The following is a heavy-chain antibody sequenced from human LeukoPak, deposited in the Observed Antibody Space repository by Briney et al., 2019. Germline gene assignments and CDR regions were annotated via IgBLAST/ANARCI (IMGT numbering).Heavy chain of an antibody. D-gene: IGHD6-6*01. V-gene: IGHV4-61*10. CDR2: IYYSGST. Sequence: SETLSLTCTVSGGSISSGSYYWGWIRQPAGKGLEWIGYIYYSGSTNYNPSLKSRVTISVDTSKNQFSLKLSSVTAADTAVYHCASSQRIAAHDYWGQGTLVTVSS. CDR3: ASSQRIAAHDY. J-gene: IGHJ4*02. CDR1: GGSISSGSYY.